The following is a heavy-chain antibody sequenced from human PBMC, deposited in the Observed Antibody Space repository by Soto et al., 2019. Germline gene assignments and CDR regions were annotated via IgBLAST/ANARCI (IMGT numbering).Heavy chain of an antibody. CDR1: GDTLTDCW. D-gene: IGHD4-4*01. CDR3: ARHISNSRYYHYAMDV. CDR2: IYPGDSDT. V-gene: IGHV5-51*01. Sequence: DCPRSARKGCGDTLTDCWLGLVRQLPGKGLEWLGIIYPGDSDTIYSPSFQRHVTITVDKSTNTAYLQWKTLRASDTAMYYCARHISNSRYYHYAMDVRGKCTQVPGSA. J-gene: IGHJ6*04.